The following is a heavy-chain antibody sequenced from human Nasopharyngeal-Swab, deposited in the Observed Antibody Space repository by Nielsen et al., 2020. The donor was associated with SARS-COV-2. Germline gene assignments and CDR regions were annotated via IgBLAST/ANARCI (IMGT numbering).Heavy chain of an antibody. V-gene: IGHV4-4*02. Sequence: VRQMPGKGLEWIGEIYHSGSTNYNPSLKSRVTISVDKSKNQFSLKLSSVTAAGTAVYYCARERLGYCSSTSCYGGERYYYYYYMDVWGKGTTVTVSS. CDR2: IYHSGST. J-gene: IGHJ6*03. CDR3: ARERLGYCSSTSCYGGERYYYYYYMDV. D-gene: IGHD2-2*01.